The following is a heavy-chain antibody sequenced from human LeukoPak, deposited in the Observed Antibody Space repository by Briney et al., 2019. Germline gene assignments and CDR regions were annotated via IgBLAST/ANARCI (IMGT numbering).Heavy chain of an antibody. CDR2: MHPNSDDT. CDR3: ARHFGTGDNFDY. J-gene: IGHJ4*02. CDR1: GYTFTNND. V-gene: IGHV1-8*01. D-gene: IGHD1-1*01. Sequence: ASVKASCKASGYTFTNNDIHWVRQATGQGLEWMGWMHPNSDDTGYAQKFQGRVTMTRNTSISTAYMELSSLRPEDTAVYYCARHFGTGDNFDYWGQGTLLIVSS.